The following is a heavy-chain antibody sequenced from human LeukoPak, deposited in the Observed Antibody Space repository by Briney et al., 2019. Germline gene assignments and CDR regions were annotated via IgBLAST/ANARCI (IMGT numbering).Heavy chain of an antibody. V-gene: IGHV4-59*01. D-gene: IGHD4/OR15-4a*01. CDR1: GGSISSYY. CDR2: IYYSGST. CDR3: ARDGIPGAYYDTHDAFDI. J-gene: IGHJ3*02. Sequence: PSETLSLTFTVAGGSISSYYWSWIRQPPGKGLEWIGYIYYSGSTNYNPSLKSRVTISVDTSRNQFSLKLSSVTAADTAVYYCARDGIPGAYYDTHDAFDIWGQGTMVTVSS.